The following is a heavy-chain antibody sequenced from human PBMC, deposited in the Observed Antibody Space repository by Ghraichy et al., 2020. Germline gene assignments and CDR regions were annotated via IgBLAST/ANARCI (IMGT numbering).Heavy chain of an antibody. Sequence: GGSLRLSCVGSGFTFSSYRLNWVRQSPGKGLEWVSYITSTSRTKFYADSVKGRFTISRDNAQNSLYLQMNGLRDDDTAVYYCARGSTVVRFFYNDGMDVWGQGTTVTVSS. CDR1: GFTFSSYR. J-gene: IGHJ6*02. CDR3: ARGSTVVRFFYNDGMDV. V-gene: IGHV3-48*02. D-gene: IGHD4-23*01. CDR2: ITSTSRTK.